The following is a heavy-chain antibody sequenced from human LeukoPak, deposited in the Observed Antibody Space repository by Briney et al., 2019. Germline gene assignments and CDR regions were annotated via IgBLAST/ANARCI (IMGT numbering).Heavy chain of an antibody. CDR2: INPNSGGT. D-gene: IGHD5-12*01. J-gene: IGHJ6*03. Sequence: ASVKVSCKASGYTFTGYFMHWVRQAPGQGLEWMGWINPNSGGTNFAQKFQGRVTMTEDTSTDTAYMELNSLTSEDTAVYYCATHSPEWRYSGYYNYYYIDVWGKGTTVIVSS. V-gene: IGHV1-2*02. CDR1: GYTFTGYF. CDR3: ATHSPEWRYSGYYNYYYIDV.